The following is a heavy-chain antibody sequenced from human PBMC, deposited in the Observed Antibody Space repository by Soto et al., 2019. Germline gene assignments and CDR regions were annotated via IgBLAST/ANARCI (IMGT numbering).Heavy chain of an antibody. D-gene: IGHD3-3*01. CDR2: VNYSGRT. CDR3: ARVAVFGVVLDY. V-gene: IGHV4-61*01. Sequence: PSETLSLTCTVSGGSVSSGSYYWSWIRQPPGKGLEWIGIVNYSGRTNHNPSFKSRVTISVDTSKYQFSLKLDSVTAADTAMYSCARVAVFGVVLDYWGQGTQVTVSS. CDR1: GGSVSSGSYY. J-gene: IGHJ4*02.